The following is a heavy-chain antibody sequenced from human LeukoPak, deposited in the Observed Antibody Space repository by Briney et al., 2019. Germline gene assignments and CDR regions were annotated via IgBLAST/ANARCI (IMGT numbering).Heavy chain of an antibody. CDR3: ARKGYDYVWGSYRPANYPNWFDP. V-gene: IGHV1-8*01. CDR2: MNPNSGNT. Sequence: GASVKVSCKASGYTFTSYDINWVRQATGQGLEWMGWMNPNSGNTGYAQKFQGRVTMTRNTSISTAYMELSSLRSEDTAVYYCARKGYDYVWGSYRPANYPNWFDPWGQGTLVTVSS. D-gene: IGHD3-16*02. CDR1: GYTFTSYD. J-gene: IGHJ5*02.